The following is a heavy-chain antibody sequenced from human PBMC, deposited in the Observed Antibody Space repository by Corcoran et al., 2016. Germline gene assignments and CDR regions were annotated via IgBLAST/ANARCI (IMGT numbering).Heavy chain of an antibody. D-gene: IGHD3-9*01. J-gene: IGHJ4*02. CDR1: GYSIRTGYH. Sequence: QVQLQESGPGLVKPSETLSLTCTVSGYSIRTGYHWGWIRQPPGKGLEWIGNIYRNGDTYYNTSLKSRVTMSVDTSKNQFSLRLTSVTAADTAVHFCARVDWVFDYWGQGTLVIVSS. V-gene: IGHV4-38-2*02. CDR2: IYRNGDT. CDR3: ARVDWVFDY.